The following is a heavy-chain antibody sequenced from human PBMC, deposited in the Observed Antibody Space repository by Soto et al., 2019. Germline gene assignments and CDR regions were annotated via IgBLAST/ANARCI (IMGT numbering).Heavy chain of an antibody. V-gene: IGHV3-74*01. D-gene: IGHD4-17*01. Sequence: EVQLVESGGGLVQPGGSLRLSCAASGFTFSSYWMHWVRQAPGKGLVWVSRIKSDESMTNYADSVEGRFTISRDNAKNTLYLQMNSLRAEDTAVYYCARALSVHGVTTASTADYWGQGTLVTVSS. J-gene: IGHJ4*02. CDR1: GFTFSSYW. CDR3: ARALSVHGVTTASTADY. CDR2: IKSDESMT.